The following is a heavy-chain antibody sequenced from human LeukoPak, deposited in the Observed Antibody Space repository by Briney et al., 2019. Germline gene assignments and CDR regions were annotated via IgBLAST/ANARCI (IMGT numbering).Heavy chain of an antibody. CDR2: IKSDGKT. V-gene: IGHV3-74*01. Sequence: GGSLRLSCAASGFSSSSYWMHWVRQAPGKGLVWVSRIKSDGKTNYADSVKGRFTISRDNAKNTVSLQMNSLRAEDTGVYYCARAPSEIGGYYPEYFRHWGQGTLVTVSS. CDR3: ARAPSEIGGYYPEYFRH. CDR1: GFSSSSYW. D-gene: IGHD3-22*01. J-gene: IGHJ1*01.